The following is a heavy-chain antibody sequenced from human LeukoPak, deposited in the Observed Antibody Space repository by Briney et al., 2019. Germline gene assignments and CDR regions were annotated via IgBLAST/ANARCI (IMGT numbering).Heavy chain of an antibody. CDR2: IYTSGST. D-gene: IGHD3-10*01. Sequence: SETLSLTCTVSGGSISSYYWSWIRQPAGKGLEWIGRIYTSGSTNYNPSLKSRVTISVDTSKNQLSLKLSSVTAADTAVYYCARGRIRFGELFRNDDAFDIWGQGTMVTVSS. CDR3: ARGRIRFGELFRNDDAFDI. J-gene: IGHJ3*02. CDR1: GGSISSYY. V-gene: IGHV4-4*07.